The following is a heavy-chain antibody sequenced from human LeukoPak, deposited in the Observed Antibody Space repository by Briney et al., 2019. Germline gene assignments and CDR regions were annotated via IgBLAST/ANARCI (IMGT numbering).Heavy chain of an antibody. CDR1: GGSISSGDYY. CDR3: AREGKSGYYDSSGYYYLTVFDY. V-gene: IGHV4-30-4*08. J-gene: IGHJ4*02. Sequence: SETLSLTCTVSGGSISSGDYYWSWIRQPPGKGLEWIGYIYYSGSTYYNPSLKSRVTISVDTSKNPFSLKLSSVTAADTAVYYCAREGKSGYYDSSGYYYLTVFDYWGQGTLVTVSS. D-gene: IGHD3-22*01. CDR2: IYYSGST.